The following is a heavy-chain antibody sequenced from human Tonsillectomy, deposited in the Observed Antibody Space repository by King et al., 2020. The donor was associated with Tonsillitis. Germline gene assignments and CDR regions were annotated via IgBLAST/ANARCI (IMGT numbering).Heavy chain of an antibody. J-gene: IGHJ4*02. CDR1: GGSIRGYY. CDR3: ARVYDYGDPIDY. Sequence: QLQESGPGLVKPSETLSLTCTVSGGSIRGYYWSWFRQPPGRGLEWNGYIYYTGSTNYNPSLKGRVTMSVDTSKNQFSLRLTSLTAADTAVYYCARVYDYGDPIDYWGQGTLVTVSS. CDR2: IYYTGST. V-gene: IGHV4-59*01. D-gene: IGHD4-17*01.